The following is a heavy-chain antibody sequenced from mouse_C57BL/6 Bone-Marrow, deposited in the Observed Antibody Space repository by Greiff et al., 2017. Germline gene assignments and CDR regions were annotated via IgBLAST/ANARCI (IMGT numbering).Heavy chain of an antibody. D-gene: IGHD1-1*01. J-gene: IGHJ1*03. CDR3: ATVVARGYFDV. V-gene: IGHV1-50*01. CDR2: IDPSDSYI. CDR1: GYTFTSYW. Sequence: QVQLQQPGAELVKPGASVKLSCKASGYTFTSYWMQWVKQRPGQGLEWIGEIDPSDSYINYNQKFKGKATLTVDTSSSTAYMQLSSLTSEDSAVYYCATVVARGYFDVWGTGTTVTVSS.